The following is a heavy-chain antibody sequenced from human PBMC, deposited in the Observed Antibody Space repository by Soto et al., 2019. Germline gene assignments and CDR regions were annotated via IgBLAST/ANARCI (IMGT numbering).Heavy chain of an antibody. V-gene: IGHV3-23*01. CDR1: GFTFSSYA. CDR2: IRGSGDIT. D-gene: IGHD2-15*01. J-gene: IGHJ6*03. Sequence: GGLLRLSCAASGFTFSSYAMSWVRQAPGKGLEWVSAIRGSGDITYYADSVKGRFTISRDNSKNTLSLQMNSLRAEDTAVYYCAKAINPKYCSGGSCYYYYYYMDVWGKGTTVTVSS. CDR3: AKAINPKYCSGGSCYYYYYYMDV.